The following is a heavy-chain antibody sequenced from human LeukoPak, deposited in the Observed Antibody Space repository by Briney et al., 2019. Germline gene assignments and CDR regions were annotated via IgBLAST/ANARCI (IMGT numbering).Heavy chain of an antibody. J-gene: IGHJ4*02. CDR3: AREYFDFWSGYYTFDY. V-gene: IGHV3-7*01. D-gene: IGHD3-3*01. CDR2: IKQDGSEK. CDR1: GFSFSNYW. Sequence: GGSLRLSCAASGFSFSNYWMSWVRQAPGKGREWVANIKQDGSEKYYVDSVKGRFTISRDNAKNSLYLQVNSLRAEDTAVYYCAREYFDFWSGYYTFDYWGQGTLVTVSS.